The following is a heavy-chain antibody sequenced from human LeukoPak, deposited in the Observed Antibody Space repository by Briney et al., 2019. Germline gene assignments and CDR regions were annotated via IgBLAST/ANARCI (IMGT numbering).Heavy chain of an antibody. Sequence: GGSLRLSCAASGFTFSDYYMGWIRQAPGKGLEWVSYISNRGNNIYYADSVKGRFTISRDNANNSLYLQMNSLRAEDTAVYYCARVCRDGYNGYYYYYYYMDVWGKGTTVTVSS. CDR1: GFTFSDYY. CDR3: ARVCRDGYNGYYYYYYYMDV. V-gene: IGHV3-11*04. D-gene: IGHD5-24*01. CDR2: ISNRGNNI. J-gene: IGHJ6*03.